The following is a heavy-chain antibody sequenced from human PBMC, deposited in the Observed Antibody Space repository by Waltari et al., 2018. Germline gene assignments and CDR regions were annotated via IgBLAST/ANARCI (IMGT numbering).Heavy chain of an antibody. CDR1: GYTFTSYA. Sequence: QVQLVQSGSELKKPGASVKVSCKASGYTFTSYAVNWVRQAPGQRLEWRGWNNTKTGNPTYAQGFTGRFVFSLDTSVSTAYLQISSLKAEDSAVYYCARDPTTVNYYYYYMDVWGKGTTVTVSS. J-gene: IGHJ6*03. V-gene: IGHV7-4-1*02. CDR2: NNTKTGNP. D-gene: IGHD4-4*01. CDR3: ARDPTTVNYYYYYMDV.